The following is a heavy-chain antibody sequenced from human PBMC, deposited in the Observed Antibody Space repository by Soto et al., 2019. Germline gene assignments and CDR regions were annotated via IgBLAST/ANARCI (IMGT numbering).Heavy chain of an antibody. CDR1: GFTFSNYW. Sequence: GGSLRLSCAASGFTFSNYWMHWVRQGPGKGLEWVAVISYDGSNTYYADSVKGRFTISRDNSKNTLYLQMDSLRAEDTAVYFCARRPVTYYFDYWGQGTLVTVSS. V-gene: IGHV3-30-3*01. CDR2: ISYDGSNT. CDR3: ARRPVTYYFDY. J-gene: IGHJ4*02. D-gene: IGHD4-17*01.